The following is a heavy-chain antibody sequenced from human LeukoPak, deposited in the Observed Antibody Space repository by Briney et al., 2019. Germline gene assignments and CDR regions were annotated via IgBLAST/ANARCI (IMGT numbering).Heavy chain of an antibody. CDR3: TRGTLSGPLNNNYFDY. J-gene: IGHJ4*02. CDR1: GYTFTGYY. V-gene: IGHV1-2*02. D-gene: IGHD1/OR15-1a*01. CDR2: INPNSGGT. Sequence: GASVKVSCKASGYTFTGYYMHWVRQAPGQGLEWMGWINPNSGGTNYAQKFQGRVSMTRDRSITTAYMELSGLRSDDTAVYYCTRGTLSGPLNNNYFDYWGQGTLVTVAS.